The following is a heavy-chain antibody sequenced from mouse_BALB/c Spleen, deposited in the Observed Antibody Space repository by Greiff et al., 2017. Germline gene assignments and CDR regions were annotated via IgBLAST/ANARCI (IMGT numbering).Heavy chain of an antibody. CDR3: ARRAYYGNYYYAMDY. Sequence: EVHLVESGGGLVKPGGSLKLSCAASGFTFSSYAMSWVRQTPEKRLEWVATISSGGSYTYYPDSVKGRFTISRDNAKNTLYLQMSSLRSEDTAMYYCARRAYYGNYYYAMDYWGQGTSVTVSS. D-gene: IGHD2-10*01. J-gene: IGHJ4*01. V-gene: IGHV5-9-3*01. CDR1: GFTFSSYA. CDR2: ISSGGSYT.